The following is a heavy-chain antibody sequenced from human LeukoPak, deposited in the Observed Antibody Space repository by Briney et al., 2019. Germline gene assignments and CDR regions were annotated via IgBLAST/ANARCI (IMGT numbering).Heavy chain of an antibody. CDR3: SKIYDSSSWYLDY. V-gene: IGHV3-23*01. D-gene: IGHD6-13*01. CDR1: GFTFSSYG. CDR2: ISGSGGNT. J-gene: IGHJ4*02. Sequence: GGSLRLSCAASGFTFSSYGMSWVRQAPGKGLEWVSAISGSGGNTYYADSVKGRFTISRDNSKNTLYLQMNSLRAEDTAVYSCSKIYDSSSWYLDYWGQGTLVTVSS.